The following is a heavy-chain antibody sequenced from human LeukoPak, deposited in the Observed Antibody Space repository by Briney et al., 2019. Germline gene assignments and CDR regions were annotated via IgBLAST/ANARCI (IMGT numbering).Heavy chain of an antibody. J-gene: IGHJ4*02. Sequence: SETLSLTCTVSGGSISSGSYYWSWIRQPAGKGLEWIGRIYTSGSTNYNPSLKSRVTISVDTSNNQFSLKLSSVTAADTAVYYCARIGQQLVHYFDYWGQGTLVTVSS. D-gene: IGHD6-13*01. CDR1: GGSISSGSYY. V-gene: IGHV4-61*02. CDR3: ARIGQQLVHYFDY. CDR2: IYTSGST.